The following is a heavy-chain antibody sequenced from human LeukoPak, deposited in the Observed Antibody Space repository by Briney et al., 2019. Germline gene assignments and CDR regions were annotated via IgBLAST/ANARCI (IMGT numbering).Heavy chain of an antibody. D-gene: IGHD3-22*01. V-gene: IGHV3-30*18. J-gene: IGHJ4*02. CDR1: GFTFRNYG. CDR3: AKEDDTSGYYYVHYDS. Sequence: GGSLRLSCAASGFTFRNYGMHWVRQAPGKGLEWVAVVSYDGDDKYYADSVRGRFTISRDNSKNTLHLQMNSLRVEDTAVYFCAKEDDTSGYYYVHYDSWGQGIRVTVSS. CDR2: VSYDGDDK.